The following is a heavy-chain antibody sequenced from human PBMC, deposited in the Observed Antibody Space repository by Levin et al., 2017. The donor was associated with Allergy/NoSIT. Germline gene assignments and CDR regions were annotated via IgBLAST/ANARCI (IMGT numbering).Heavy chain of an antibody. V-gene: IGHV1-46*03. J-gene: IGHJ4*02. Sequence: GESLKISCKASGYTFTSYYMHWVRQAPGQGLEWMGIINPSGGSTSYAQKFQGRVTMTRDTSTSTVYMELSSLRSEDTAVYYCARDYRALTVTTGSVVTSVTLDYWGQGTLVTVSS. D-gene: IGHD4-17*01. CDR1: GYTFTSYY. CDR2: INPSGGST. CDR3: ARDYRALTVTTGSVVTSVTLDY.